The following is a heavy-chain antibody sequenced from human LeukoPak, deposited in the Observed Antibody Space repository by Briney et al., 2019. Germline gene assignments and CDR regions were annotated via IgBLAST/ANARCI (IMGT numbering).Heavy chain of an antibody. CDR1: GGSISSSSYY. J-gene: IGHJ4*02. V-gene: IGHV4-39*02. CDR2: IYYSGIT. D-gene: IGHD6-13*01. CDR3: VRDIAAAGGFDY. Sequence: SETLSLTCTVSGGSISSSSYYWGWIRQPPGKGLEWIGTIYYSGITYYNPSLKSRVTISVDTSKNQFSLKLSSVTAADTAVYYCVRDIAAAGGFDYWGQGTLVTVSS.